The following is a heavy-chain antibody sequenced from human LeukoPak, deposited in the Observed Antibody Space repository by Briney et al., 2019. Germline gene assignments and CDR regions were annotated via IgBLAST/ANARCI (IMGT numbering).Heavy chain of an antibody. CDR1: GYSFTSYW. CDR3: ARHGLYYYGSGSYLPYGMDV. J-gene: IGHJ6*02. V-gene: IGHV5-51*01. Sequence: GEALKISCKGSGYSFTSYWIGWVRQMPGKGLEWMGIIYPGDSDTRYSPSFQGQVTISADKSISTAYLQWSSLKASDTAMYYCARHGLYYYGSGSYLPYGMDVWGQGTTVTVSS. D-gene: IGHD3-10*01. CDR2: IYPGDSDT.